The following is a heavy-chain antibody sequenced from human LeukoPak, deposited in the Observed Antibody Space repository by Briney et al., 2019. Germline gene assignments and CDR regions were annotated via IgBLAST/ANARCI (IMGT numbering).Heavy chain of an antibody. J-gene: IGHJ4*02. D-gene: IGHD3-3*01. Sequence: GGSLRLSCAASGFTFSSYGMHWVRQAPGKGLEWVAVISYDGSNKYYADSVKGRFTISRDNSKNTLYLQMNSLRAEDTAVYNCAKDLEGGGFAYWGQGTLVTVSS. V-gene: IGHV3-30*18. CDR1: GFTFSSYG. CDR3: AKDLEGGGFAY. CDR2: ISYDGSNK.